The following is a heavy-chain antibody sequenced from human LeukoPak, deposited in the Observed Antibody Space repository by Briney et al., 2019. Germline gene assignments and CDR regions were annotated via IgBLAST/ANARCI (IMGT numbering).Heavy chain of an antibody. J-gene: IGHJ4*02. CDR3: VRHGSGSYYKYYFDY. CDR1: GGSISSYY. V-gene: IGHV4-4*07. D-gene: IGHD3-10*01. Sequence: SETLSLTCTVSGGSISSYYWSWIRQPAGKGMEWIGRIYTSGTTNYNPSLKSRVTMSLDTSKNQFSLKLSSVTAADAAVYYCVRHGSGSYYKYYFDYWGQGTLVTVSS. CDR2: IYTSGTT.